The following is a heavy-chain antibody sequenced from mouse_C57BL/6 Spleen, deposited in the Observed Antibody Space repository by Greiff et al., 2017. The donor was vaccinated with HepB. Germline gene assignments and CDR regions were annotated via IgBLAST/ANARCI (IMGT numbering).Heavy chain of an antibody. D-gene: IGHD3-3*01. CDR3: ARLGGHYYAMDY. J-gene: IGHJ4*01. V-gene: IGHV5-9*01. Sequence: EVQGVESGGGLVKPGGSLKLSCAASGFTFSSYTMSWVRQTPEKRLEWVATISGGGGNTYYPDSVKGRFTISRDNAKNTLYLQMSSLRSEDTALYYCARLGGHYYAMDYWGQGTSVTVSS. CDR2: ISGGGGNT. CDR1: GFTFSSYT.